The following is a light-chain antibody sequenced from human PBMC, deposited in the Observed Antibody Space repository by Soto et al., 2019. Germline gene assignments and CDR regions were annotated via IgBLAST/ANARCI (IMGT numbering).Light chain of an antibody. CDR1: QSVSSN. CDR3: QQYDNWPPLT. J-gene: IGKJ4*01. V-gene: IGKV3D-15*01. Sequence: EIVMTQSPVTLSVSPGERATLSCRASQSVSSNLAWYQQKPGQAPRLLIYGASTRATGIPARFSGSASGTEFTLTISSLQSEDFAVYYCQQYDNWPPLTFGGGTKVEIK. CDR2: GAS.